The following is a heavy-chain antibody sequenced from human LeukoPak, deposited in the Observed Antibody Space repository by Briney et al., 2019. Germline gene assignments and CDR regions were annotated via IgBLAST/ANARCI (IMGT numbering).Heavy chain of an antibody. V-gene: IGHV4-4*07. CDR1: GGSISSYY. J-gene: IGHJ6*03. Sequence: KASETLSPTCTVSGGSISSYYWSWVRQPAGKGLEWIGRIYTSGSTNYNPSLKSRVTISVDTSKTQFSLKLTSVTAADTAVYYCARHWLRGAPKPGYMDVWGKGTTVTVSS. CDR3: ARHWLRGAPKPGYMDV. CDR2: IYTSGST. D-gene: IGHD3-10*01.